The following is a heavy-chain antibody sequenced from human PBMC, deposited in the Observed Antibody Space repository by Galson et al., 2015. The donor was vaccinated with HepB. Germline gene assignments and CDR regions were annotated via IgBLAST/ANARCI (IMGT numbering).Heavy chain of an antibody. CDR2: VWLDGSKE. J-gene: IGHJ4*02. CDR3: ARYNGGSALDY. CDR1: GFTFSNYG. Sequence: SLRLSCAASGFTFSNYGMHWVRQAPGKGLEWMAVVWLDGSKEFYAESVKGRLTISRDNFKNTLYLQMNSLRAEDTAVYYCARYNGGSALDYWGQGTLVTVSS. D-gene: IGHD1-14*01. V-gene: IGHV3-33*01.